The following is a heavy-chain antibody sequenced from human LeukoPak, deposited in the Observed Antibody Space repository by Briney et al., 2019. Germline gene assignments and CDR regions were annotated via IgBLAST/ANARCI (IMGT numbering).Heavy chain of an antibody. D-gene: IGHD3-9*01. CDR2: IYYSGST. J-gene: IGHJ4*02. CDR3: ARVPRYYDILTGYQKGTYFDY. V-gene: IGHV4-39*07. Sequence: SETLSLTCTVSGGSISSSSYYWGWLRQPPGKGREWIGSIYYSGSTYYNPSLKSRVTISVDTSKNQFSLKLSSVTAADPAVYYCARVPRYYDILTGYQKGTYFDYWGQGTLVTVSS. CDR1: GGSISSSSYY.